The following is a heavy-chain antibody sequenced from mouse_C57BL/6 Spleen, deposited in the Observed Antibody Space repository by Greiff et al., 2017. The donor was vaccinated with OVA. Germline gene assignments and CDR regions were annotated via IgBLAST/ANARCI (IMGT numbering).Heavy chain of an antibody. CDR2: IDPSDSYT. V-gene: IGHV1-69*01. CDR1: GYTFTSYW. Sequence: QVQLQQPGAELVMPGASVKLSCKASGYTFTSYWMHWVKQRPGQGLEWIGEIDPSDSYTNCNQKFKGKSTLTVDKSSSTAYMQLSSLTSEDSAVYYCAKAYSNFFDYWGQGTTLTVSS. D-gene: IGHD2-5*01. J-gene: IGHJ2*01. CDR3: AKAYSNFFDY.